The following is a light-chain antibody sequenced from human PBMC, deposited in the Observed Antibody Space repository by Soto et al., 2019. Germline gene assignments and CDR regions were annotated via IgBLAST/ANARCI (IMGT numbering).Light chain of an antibody. CDR3: QQYGSSPGFT. V-gene: IGKV3-20*01. CDR2: GAS. CDR1: QSVSSSY. Sequence: EIVLTQSPGTLSLSPGERATLSCRASQSVSSSYLAGYQQKPGQAPRLLIYGASSRATGIPDRFSGSGSGRDFTLTISRLEPEDFAVCYCQQYGSSPGFTFGPGSKVDIK. J-gene: IGKJ3*01.